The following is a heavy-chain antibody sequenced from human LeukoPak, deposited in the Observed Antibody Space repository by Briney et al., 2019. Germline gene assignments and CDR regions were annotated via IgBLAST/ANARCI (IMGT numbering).Heavy chain of an antibody. CDR1: GFTFSSYG. Sequence: PGGSLRLSCAASGFTFSSYGMHWVRQAPGKGLEWVAVIYSGGSTYYADSVKGRFTISRDNSKNTLYLQMNSLRAEDTAVYYCARDFPGIAVAGTRPLDYWGQGTLVTVSS. V-gene: IGHV3-53*01. CDR2: IYSGGST. D-gene: IGHD6-19*01. J-gene: IGHJ4*02. CDR3: ARDFPGIAVAGTRPLDY.